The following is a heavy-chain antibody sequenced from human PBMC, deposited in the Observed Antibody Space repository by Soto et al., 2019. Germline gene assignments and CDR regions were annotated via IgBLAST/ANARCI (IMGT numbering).Heavy chain of an antibody. CDR2: IYWDDDK. J-gene: IGHJ4*02. CDR1: GFSLSTSGVG. D-gene: IGHD7-27*01. Sequence: SGPTLVNPTQTLTLTCTFSGFSLSTSGVGVGWIRQPPGKALEWLALIYWDDDKRYSPSLKSRLTITKDTSKNQVVLTMTSLDPVDTATYYCAHGFNWGYYFDYWGQGTLVTVSS. CDR3: AHGFNWGYYFDY. V-gene: IGHV2-5*02.